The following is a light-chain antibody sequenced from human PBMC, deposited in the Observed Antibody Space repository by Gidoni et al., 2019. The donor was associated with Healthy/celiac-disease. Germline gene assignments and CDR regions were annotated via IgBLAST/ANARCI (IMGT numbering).Light chain of an antibody. Sequence: DIVFTQSPGPLSLSPGERATLPCRASQRFSSIYLAWYQQKPGQAPRLLIYGATSRATGIPDRFSGSGSGKDFTLTISRLEPEDFAVYYCQQYGSSVFXXXTKLEIK. J-gene: IGKJ2*01. CDR1: QRFSSIY. CDR2: GAT. CDR3: QQYGSSV. V-gene: IGKV3-20*01.